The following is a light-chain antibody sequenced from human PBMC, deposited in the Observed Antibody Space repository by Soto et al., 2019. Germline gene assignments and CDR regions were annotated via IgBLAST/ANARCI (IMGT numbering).Light chain of an antibody. J-gene: IGKJ3*01. Sequence: DIQMTQSPSSLSASVGDRVTITCQASQDISNYLNWYQQKPGKAPKLLIYDASNLETGVLSRFSGSGSGTDFTFTISSLQPEDIATYYCQQYGPLFGPGTKVDIK. V-gene: IGKV1-33*01. CDR3: QQYGPL. CDR1: QDISNY. CDR2: DAS.